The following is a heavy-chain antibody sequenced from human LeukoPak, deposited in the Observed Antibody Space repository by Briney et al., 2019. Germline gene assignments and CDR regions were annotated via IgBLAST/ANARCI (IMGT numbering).Heavy chain of an antibody. D-gene: IGHD6-19*01. Sequence: PSETLSLTCAVYGGSFSGYYWSWIRQPPGKGLEWIGEINHSGSTNYNPSLKSRVTISVDTSKNQFSLKLSSVTAADTAVYYCARVIISESSGWSRSNHYYYGMDVWDQGTTITVPS. CDR3: ARVIISESSGWSRSNHYYYGMDV. CDR1: GGSFSGYY. V-gene: IGHV4-34*01. J-gene: IGHJ6*02. CDR2: INHSGST.